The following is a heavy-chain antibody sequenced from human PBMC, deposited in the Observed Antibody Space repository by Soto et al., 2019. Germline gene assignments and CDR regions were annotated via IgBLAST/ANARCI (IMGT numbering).Heavy chain of an antibody. CDR1: GGSISSYY. V-gene: IGHV4-59*01. CDR3: ARDGGYRDYGDYLVFDY. D-gene: IGHD4-17*01. J-gene: IGHJ4*02. CDR2: IYYSGST. Sequence: ASETLSLTCTVSGGSISSYYWSWIRQPPGKGLEWIGYIYYSGSTNYNPSLKSRVTISVDTSKNQFSLKLSSVTAADTAVYYCARDGGYRDYGDYLVFDYWGQGTLVTVSS.